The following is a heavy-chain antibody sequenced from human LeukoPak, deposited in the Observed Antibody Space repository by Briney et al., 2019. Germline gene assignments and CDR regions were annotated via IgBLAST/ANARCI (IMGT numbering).Heavy chain of an antibody. CDR3: AKDTGATLYYFDY. CDR1: GFTFSSYA. V-gene: IGHV3-30*18. CDR2: ISYGGDNE. J-gene: IGHJ4*02. D-gene: IGHD1-26*01. Sequence: PGGSLRLSCAASGFTFSSYAMHWVRQAPGKGPEWVALISYGGDNEYYADSVKGRFTISRDNSKNTLYLQMNSLRAEDTAVYYCAKDTGATLYYFDYWGQGILVTVSS.